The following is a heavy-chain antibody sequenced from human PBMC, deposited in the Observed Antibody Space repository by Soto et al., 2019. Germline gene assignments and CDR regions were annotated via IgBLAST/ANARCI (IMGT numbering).Heavy chain of an antibody. CDR1: GYTLTSYA. CDR2: INAGNGNT. V-gene: IGHV1-3*01. Sequence: ASVKGSCKASGYTLTSYAMHWVRQAPGQRLEWMGWINAGNGNTKYSQKFQGRVTITRDTSASTAYMELSSLRSEDTAVYYCARSIVVVTALDYWGQGTLVTVS. D-gene: IGHD2-21*02. J-gene: IGHJ4*02. CDR3: ARSIVVVTALDY.